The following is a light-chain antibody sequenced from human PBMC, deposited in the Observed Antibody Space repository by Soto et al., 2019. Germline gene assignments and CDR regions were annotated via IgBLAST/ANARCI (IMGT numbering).Light chain of an antibody. V-gene: IGKV1-17*01. CDR3: LQHNSYPPT. CDR2: TAS. CDR1: QGIRHD. J-gene: IGKJ4*01. Sequence: DIQMTQSPSSLSASVGDRVTITCRASQGIRHDLGWYQQKPGKAPKRLIYTASSLQSGIPSRFSGSGSGTEFPLTISSLQPEDFATYYCLQHNSYPPTFGGGTRVEI.